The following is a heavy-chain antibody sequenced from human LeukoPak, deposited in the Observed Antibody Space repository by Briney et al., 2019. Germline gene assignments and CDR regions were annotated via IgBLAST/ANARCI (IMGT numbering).Heavy chain of an antibody. D-gene: IGHD6-19*01. Sequence: TSETLSLTCTVSGGSISSSSYYWGWIRQPPGKGLEWIGSIYYSGSTYYNPSLKSRVTISVDTSKNQFSLKLSSVTAADTAVYYCAGHFDKQWLADYWGQGTLVTVSS. J-gene: IGHJ4*02. CDR2: IYYSGST. V-gene: IGHV4-39*01. CDR3: AGHFDKQWLADY. CDR1: GGSISSSSYY.